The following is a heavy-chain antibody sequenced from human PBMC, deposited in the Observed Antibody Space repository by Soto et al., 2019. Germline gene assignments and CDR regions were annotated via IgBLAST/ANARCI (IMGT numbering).Heavy chain of an antibody. CDR3: ARGGGYDPFDY. CDR2: ISHLEST. V-gene: IGHV4-30-2*01. Sequence: QLQLHQSGSGLVKASQTLSLTCTLSGASITYGGYSWSWIRQPPGKDLEWLGYISHLESTFYNPSFQSRFTLSIDRSKNQFSLKLASMTAADTAVYYCARGGGYDPFDYWGQGTLVTVAS. CDR1: GASITYGGYS. J-gene: IGHJ4*02. D-gene: IGHD5-12*01.